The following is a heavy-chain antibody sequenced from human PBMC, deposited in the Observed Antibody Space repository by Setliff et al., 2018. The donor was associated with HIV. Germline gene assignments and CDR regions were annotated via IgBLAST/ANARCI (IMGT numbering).Heavy chain of an antibody. D-gene: IGHD1-26*01. J-gene: IGHJ4*02. CDR3: AREVRWELPQGFDH. CDR1: GGSISSRNFY. Sequence: PSETLSLTCTVSGGSISSRNFYWGWIRQPPGKGLEWIGSIAYTGSGYYNSSLKSRVTISVDTSRNECYLKLTSVTAADTAVYYCAREVRWELPQGFDHWGQGSQVTVSS. V-gene: IGHV4-39*07. CDR2: IAYTGSG.